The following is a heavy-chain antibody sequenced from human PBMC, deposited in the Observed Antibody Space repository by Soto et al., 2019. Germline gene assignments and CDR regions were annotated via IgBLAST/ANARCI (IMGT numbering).Heavy chain of an antibody. CDR2: INPNSGGT. Sequence: ASVKVSCKASGYTFTGYYMHWVRQAPGQGLEWMGWINPNSGGTNYAQKFQGRVTMTRDTSISTAYMELSRLRSDDTAVYYCASGYCSSTSCYSFDYLGQGTLVTVSS. V-gene: IGHV1-2*02. CDR3: ASGYCSSTSCYSFDY. CDR1: GYTFTGYY. D-gene: IGHD2-2*01. J-gene: IGHJ4*02.